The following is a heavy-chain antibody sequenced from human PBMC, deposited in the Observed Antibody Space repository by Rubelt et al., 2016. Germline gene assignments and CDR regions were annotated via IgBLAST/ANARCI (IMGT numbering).Heavy chain of an antibody. CDR2: ISPGASDT. CDR1: GYSVTSYW. V-gene: IGHV5-51*01. J-gene: IGHJ4*02. Sequence: EVQLVQSGAEVKKPGESLKISCKGSGYSVTSYWIGWVRQLPGQGLGWLGIISPGASDTRYSPSFQGQVTISADKSINTAYLQWSSLKASDTAIYYCSRLMGYSTIDYWGQGTLVTVSS. CDR3: SRLMGYSTIDY. D-gene: IGHD5-12*01.